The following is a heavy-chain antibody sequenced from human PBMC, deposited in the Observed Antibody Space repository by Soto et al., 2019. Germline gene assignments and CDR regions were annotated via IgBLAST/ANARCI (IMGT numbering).Heavy chain of an antibody. Sequence: SETLSLTCTVYGGSISSYYWSWIRQPPGKGLEWIGYIYYSGSTYYNPSLKSRVTISVDTSKNQFSLKLSSVTAADTAVYYCARNNYGDYGNFDYWGQGTLVTVSS. CDR1: GGSISSYY. J-gene: IGHJ4*02. D-gene: IGHD4-17*01. V-gene: IGHV4-59*08. CDR2: IYYSGST. CDR3: ARNNYGDYGNFDY.